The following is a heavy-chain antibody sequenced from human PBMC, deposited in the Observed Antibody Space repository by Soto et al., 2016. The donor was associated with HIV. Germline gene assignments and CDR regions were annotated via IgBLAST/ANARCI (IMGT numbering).Heavy chain of an antibody. CDR3: ARDLWAGCSGGSCYSSNGMDV. CDR1: GFTFSSYW. Sequence: EVQLVESGGGLVQPGGSLRLSCAASGFTFSSYWMSWVRQAPGKGLEWVANIKEDESEKYYMDSVKGRFTISRDNAKNSLYLQMNSLRAEDTAVYYCARDLWAGCSGGSCYSSNGMDVWGQGTTITVSS. CDR2: IKEDESEK. V-gene: IGHV3-7*04. J-gene: IGHJ6*02. D-gene: IGHD2-15*01.